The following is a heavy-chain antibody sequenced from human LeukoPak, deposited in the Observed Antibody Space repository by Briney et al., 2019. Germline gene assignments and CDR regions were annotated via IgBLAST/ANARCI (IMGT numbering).Heavy chain of an antibody. Sequence: ASVKVSCKASGYTFIGYYIHWVRQAPGQGLEWMGWISAYNGNTNYAQKLQGRVTMTTDTSTSTAYMELRSLRSDDTAVYYCARELAAADPPWFDPWGQGTLVTVSS. CDR1: GYTFIGYY. CDR3: ARELAAADPPWFDP. D-gene: IGHD6-13*01. CDR2: ISAYNGNT. J-gene: IGHJ5*02. V-gene: IGHV1-18*04.